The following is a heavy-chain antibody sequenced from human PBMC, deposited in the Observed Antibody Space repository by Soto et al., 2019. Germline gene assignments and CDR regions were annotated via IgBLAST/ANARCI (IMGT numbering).Heavy chain of an antibody. D-gene: IGHD3-10*01. Sequence: GGSLRLSCAASGFTFSSYAMSWVRQAPGKGLEWVSAISGSGGRTYYADSVKGRFTISRDNSKNTLYLQMNSLRAEDTAVYYCAKDRGITMVRGVIDAFDIWGQGTMVTVS. CDR1: GFTFSSYA. CDR3: AKDRGITMVRGVIDAFDI. V-gene: IGHV3-23*01. J-gene: IGHJ3*02. CDR2: ISGSGGRT.